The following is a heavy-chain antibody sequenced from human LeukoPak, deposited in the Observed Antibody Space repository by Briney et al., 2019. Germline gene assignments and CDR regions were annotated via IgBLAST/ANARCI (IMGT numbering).Heavy chain of an antibody. J-gene: IGHJ5*02. CDR2: IYPDDSVT. Sequence: GESLKISCKGSGYSFTSYWIGWVRQMPGKGLEWMGIIYPDDSVTRYSPSFQGQVTISADKSVSTAYLQWSSLKASDTAMYYCARRGMTTVTKNWFDPWGQGTLVTVSS. V-gene: IGHV5-51*01. CDR1: GYSFTSYW. D-gene: IGHD4-17*01. CDR3: ARRGMTTVTKNWFDP.